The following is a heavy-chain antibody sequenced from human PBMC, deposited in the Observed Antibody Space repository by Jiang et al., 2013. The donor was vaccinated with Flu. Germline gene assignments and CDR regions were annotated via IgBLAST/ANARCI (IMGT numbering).Heavy chain of an antibody. CDR2: ISSSSSYT. V-gene: IGHV3-11*05. J-gene: IGHJ4*02. D-gene: IGHD3-3*01. CDR3: ARDIRGGGNGFWSGYYHTNFDY. CDR1: GFTFSDYY. Sequence: VQLLESGGGLVKPGGSLRLSCAASGFTFSDYYMSWIRQAPGKGLEWVSYISSSSSYTNYADSVKGRFTISRDNAKNSLYLQMNSLRAEDTAVYYCARDIRGGGNGFWSGYYHTNFDYWGQGTLVTVSS.